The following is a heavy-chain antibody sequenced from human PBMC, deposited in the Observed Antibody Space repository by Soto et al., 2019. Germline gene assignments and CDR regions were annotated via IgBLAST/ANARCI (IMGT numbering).Heavy chain of an antibody. D-gene: IGHD5-12*01. CDR3: ARAGQGYSGYGQRIIVDP. CDR2: INSDGSST. Sequence: PVGSLRLSCAASVFTFSSYWMHWVRQAPGKGLVWVSRINSDGSSTSYADSVKGRFTISRDNAKNTLYLQMNSLRAEDTAVYYCARAGQGYSGYGQRIIVDPWGQGTLVTVSS. V-gene: IGHV3-74*01. CDR1: VFTFSSYW. J-gene: IGHJ5*02.